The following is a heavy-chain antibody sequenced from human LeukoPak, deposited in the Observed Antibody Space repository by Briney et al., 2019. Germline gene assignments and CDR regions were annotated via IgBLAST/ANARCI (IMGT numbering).Heavy chain of an antibody. CDR3: AREAMVRGVITHAHYYYGLDV. CDR1: GFTFSSYG. D-gene: IGHD3-10*01. CDR2: IWYDGSNK. Sequence: GRSLRLSCAASGFTFSSYGMHWVRQAPGKGLEWVAVIWYDGSNKYYADSVKGRFTISRDNSKNTLYLQMNSLRAEDPAVYYCAREAMVRGVITHAHYYYGLDVWGQGTTVTVSS. V-gene: IGHV3-33*01. J-gene: IGHJ6*02.